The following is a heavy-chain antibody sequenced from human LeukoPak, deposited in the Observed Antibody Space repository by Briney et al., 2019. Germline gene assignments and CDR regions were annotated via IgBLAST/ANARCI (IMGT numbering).Heavy chain of an antibody. D-gene: IGHD2-2*01. V-gene: IGHV3-21*04. Sequence: GGSLRLSCAASGFTFSSYSMNWVRQAPGKGLEWVSSISSSSSYIYYADSVKGRFTISRDNAKNSLYLQMNSLRAEDTAVYYCAKARGIVVVPAAIDYWGQGTLVTVSS. CDR1: GFTFSSYS. CDR2: ISSSSSYI. J-gene: IGHJ4*02. CDR3: AKARGIVVVPAAIDY.